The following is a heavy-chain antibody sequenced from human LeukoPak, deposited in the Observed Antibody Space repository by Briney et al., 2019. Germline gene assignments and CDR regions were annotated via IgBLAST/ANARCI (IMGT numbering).Heavy chain of an antibody. V-gene: IGHV3-23*01. D-gene: IGHD3-22*01. CDR3: AKDGGNYYYDSSGYYDFDY. Sequence: GGSLRLSCAASGFTFSSYAMSWVRQAPGKGLEWVSAISGSGGSTYYADSVKGRFTISRDNSKNTLYLQMNSLRAVDTAVYYCAKDGGNYYYDSSGYYDFDYWGQGTLVTVSS. CDR2: ISGSGGST. CDR1: GFTFSSYA. J-gene: IGHJ4*02.